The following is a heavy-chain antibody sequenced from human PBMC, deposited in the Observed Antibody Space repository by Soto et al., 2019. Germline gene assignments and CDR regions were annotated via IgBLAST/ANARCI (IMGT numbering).Heavy chain of an antibody. J-gene: IGHJ2*01. CDR1: GYSFTSYW. D-gene: IGHD3-10*01. Sequence: PGESLKISCKGSGYSFTSYWIGWVRQMPGKGLEWMGIIYPGDSDTRYSPSFQGQVTISADKSISTAYLQWSSLKASDTAMYYCASFIMDDRRRQYSTHFPCPATFDL. CDR3: ASFIMDDRRRQYSTHFPCPATFDL. V-gene: IGHV5-51*01. CDR2: IYPGDSDT.